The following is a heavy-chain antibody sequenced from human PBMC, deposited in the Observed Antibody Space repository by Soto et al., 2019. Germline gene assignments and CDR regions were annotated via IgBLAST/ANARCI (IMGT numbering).Heavy chain of an antibody. V-gene: IGHV4-31*03. D-gene: IGHD3-22*01. J-gene: IGHJ5*02. CDR1: GGSISSGGYY. Sequence: SETLSLTCTVSGGSISSGGYYWSWIRQHPGKGREWIGYIYHSGSTYYNPSLKSRVTIAVDTSKNQFSLKLSSVPAADTAVYYCERAITEHYYDRSGYRFDPWGQGTLVTRL. CDR2: IYHSGST. CDR3: ERAITEHYYDRSGYRFDP.